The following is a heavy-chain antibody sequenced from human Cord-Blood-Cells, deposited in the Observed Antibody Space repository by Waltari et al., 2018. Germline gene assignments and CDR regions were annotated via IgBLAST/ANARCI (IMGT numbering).Heavy chain of an antibody. CDR3: ARRREYQLLYNWFDP. CDR1: GGSFSGYY. Sequence: QVQLQQWGAGLLKPSETLSLTCAVYGGSFSGYYWSWIRQPPGKGLEWIGEINHSGSTNHNPSLKSRVTISVDTSKNQFSLKLSSVTAADTAVYYCARRREYQLLYNWFDPWGQGTLVTVSS. D-gene: IGHD2-2*02. J-gene: IGHJ5*02. CDR2: INHSGST. V-gene: IGHV4-34*01.